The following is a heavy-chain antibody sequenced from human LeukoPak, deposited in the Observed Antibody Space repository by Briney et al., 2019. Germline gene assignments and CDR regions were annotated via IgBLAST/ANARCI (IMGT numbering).Heavy chain of an antibody. CDR1: GGSISSYY. D-gene: IGHD3-3*01. V-gene: IGHV4-59*01. CDR2: IYYSGST. Sequence: SETLSLTCTASGGSISSYYWSWIRQPPGKGLEWIGYIYYSGSTNYNPSLKSRVTISVDTSKNQFSLKLSSVTAADTAVYYCARAPPTLRSLEWSANWFDPWGQGTLVTVSS. J-gene: IGHJ5*02. CDR3: ARAPPTLRSLEWSANWFDP.